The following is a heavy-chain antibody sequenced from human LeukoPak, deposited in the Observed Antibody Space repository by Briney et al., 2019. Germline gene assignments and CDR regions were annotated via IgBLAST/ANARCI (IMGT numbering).Heavy chain of an antibody. Sequence: ASVKVSCKASGYTFTGYYMHWVRQAPGQGLEWMGWINPNSGNTGYAQKFQGRVTMTRNTSISTAYMELSSLRSEDTAVYYCASVGYCTNGVCWAAGFDYWGQGTLVTVSS. D-gene: IGHD2-8*01. J-gene: IGHJ4*02. CDR2: INPNSGNT. V-gene: IGHV1-8*02. CDR1: GYTFTGYY. CDR3: ASVGYCTNGVCWAAGFDY.